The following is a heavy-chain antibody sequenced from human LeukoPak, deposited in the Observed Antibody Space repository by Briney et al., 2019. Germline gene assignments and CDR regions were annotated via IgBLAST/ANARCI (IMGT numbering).Heavy chain of an antibody. CDR2: INHSGST. D-gene: IGHD5-12*01. V-gene: IGHV4-34*01. CDR3: ARGSGYLSDY. Sequence: SETPSLTCTVSGVSTTTYYWSWIRQPPGKGLEWIGEINHSGSTNYNPSLKSRVTISVDTSKNQFSLKLSSVTAADTAVYYCARGSGYLSDYWGQGTLVTVSS. CDR1: GVSTTTYY. J-gene: IGHJ4*02.